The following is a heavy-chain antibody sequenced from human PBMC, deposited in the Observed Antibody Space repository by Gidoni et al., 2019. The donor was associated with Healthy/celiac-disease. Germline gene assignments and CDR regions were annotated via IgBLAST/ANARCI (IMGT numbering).Heavy chain of an antibody. CDR1: GFPFSSYA. V-gene: IGHV3-64*01. D-gene: IGHD4-17*01. J-gene: IGHJ4*02. CDR2: ISSNGGST. Sequence: EVQLVESGGGLVQPGGSLRLSCAASGFPFSSYAMHWVRQAPGKGLEYVSAISSNGGSTYYANSVKGRFTISRDNSKNTLYLQMGSLRAEDMAVYYCARDSGTNYGDYLPDYWGQGTLVTVSS. CDR3: ARDSGTNYGDYLPDY.